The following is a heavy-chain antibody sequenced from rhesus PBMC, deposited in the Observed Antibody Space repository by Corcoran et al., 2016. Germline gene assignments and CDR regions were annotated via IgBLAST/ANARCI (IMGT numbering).Heavy chain of an antibody. V-gene: IGHV4-122*02. CDR1: GGSISRSYYS. J-gene: IGHJ4*01. CDR2: ISYSGST. D-gene: IGHD2-39*01. Sequence: QVQLQESGPGLVKPSETLSLTCAVSGGSISRSYYSWGWTRQAPGKGLEWIGYISYSGSTSYNPSLKSRGTISRDTSKNQFSLKLSSVTAADTAVYYCARASIFPEHWGQGVLVTVSS. CDR3: ARASIFPEH.